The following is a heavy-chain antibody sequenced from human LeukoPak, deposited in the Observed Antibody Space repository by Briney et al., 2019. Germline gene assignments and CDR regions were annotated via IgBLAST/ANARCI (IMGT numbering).Heavy chain of an antibody. D-gene: IGHD1-26*01. CDR3: ARVMTGWELPGY. CDR2: INPNSGGT. V-gene: IGHV1-2*02. J-gene: IGHJ4*02. Sequence: ASVKVSCKASGYTFTGYYMHWVRQAPRQGLEWMGWINPNSGGTNYAQKFQGRVTMTRDTSISTAYMELSRLRSDDTAVYYCARVMTGWELPGYWGQGTLVTVSS. CDR1: GYTFTGYY.